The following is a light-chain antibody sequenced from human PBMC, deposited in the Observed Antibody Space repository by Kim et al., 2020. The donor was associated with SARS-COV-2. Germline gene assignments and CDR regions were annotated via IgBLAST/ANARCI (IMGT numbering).Light chain of an antibody. CDR3: QQRSNWPLT. J-gene: IGKJ4*01. CDR2: DAS. V-gene: IGKV3-11*01. CDR1: QSVSSY. Sequence: LSPGERATLSCRASQSVSSYLAWYQQKPGQAPRLLIYDASNRATGIPARLSGSGSGTDFTLTISSLEPEDFAVYYCQQRSNWPLTFGGGTKVDIK.